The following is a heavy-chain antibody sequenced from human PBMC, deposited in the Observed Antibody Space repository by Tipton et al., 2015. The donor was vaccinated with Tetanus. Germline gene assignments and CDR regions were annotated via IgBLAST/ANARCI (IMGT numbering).Heavy chain of an antibody. V-gene: IGHV4-4*07. CDR2: IYSSGDT. CDR1: GVSITDYY. J-gene: IGHJ2*01. D-gene: IGHD3-10*01. CDR3: ARAGRPLREIRRVYRAPLWYFAL. Sequence: LRLSCSVSGVSITDYYWTWIRQPAGKGLEWIGNIYSSGDTRSSPSLKSRVTLSEDTPKNQLSLTLSPVTAADTAVYYCARAGRPLREIRRVYRAPLWYFALWGRGTLVTVSS.